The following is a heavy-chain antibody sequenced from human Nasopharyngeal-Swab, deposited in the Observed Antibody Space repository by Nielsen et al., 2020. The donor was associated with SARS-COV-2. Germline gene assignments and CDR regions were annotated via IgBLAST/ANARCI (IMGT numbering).Heavy chain of an antibody. CDR1: GFIVSSTY. CDR2: TEIGGIT. Sequence: GESLKISCAVSGFIVSSTYMSWVRQAPGKGLEWVSVTEIGGITHYADSVKGRFTISRDSSTNTLYLQMNSLRVEDTAVYYCARGQGDYWGQGTLVTVSS. V-gene: IGHV3-53*01. J-gene: IGHJ4*02. CDR3: ARGQGDY.